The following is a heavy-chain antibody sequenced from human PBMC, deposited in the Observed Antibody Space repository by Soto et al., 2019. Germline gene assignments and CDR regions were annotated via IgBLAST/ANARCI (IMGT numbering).Heavy chain of an antibody. CDR1: GFTFSSYD. CDR3: ARRYCISPTCCYGMDV. CDR2: IGTAGDT. Sequence: EVQLVESGGGLVQPGGSLRLSCAASGFTFSSYDMQWVRQATGKGLEWVSGIGTAGDTYYPGSVKGRFTISRENAKNSLYLQMNSLRAGDTAVYYCARRYCISPTCCYGMDVWGQGTTVTVSS. V-gene: IGHV3-13*01. J-gene: IGHJ6*02. D-gene: IGHD2-2*01.